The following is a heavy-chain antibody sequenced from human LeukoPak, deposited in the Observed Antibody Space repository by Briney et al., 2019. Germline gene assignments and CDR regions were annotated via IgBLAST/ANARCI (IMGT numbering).Heavy chain of an antibody. V-gene: IGHV1-24*01. J-gene: IGHJ5*02. D-gene: IGHD3-3*01. CDR2: FDPEDGET. CDR1: GFTFSSYS. CDR3: ATLQRLEWLFCNWFDP. Sequence: GGSLRLSCAASGFTFSSYSMNWVRQAPGKGLEWMGGFDPEDGETIYAQKFQGRVTMTEDTSTDTAYMELSSLRSEDTAVYYCATLQRLEWLFCNWFDPWSQGTLVTVSS.